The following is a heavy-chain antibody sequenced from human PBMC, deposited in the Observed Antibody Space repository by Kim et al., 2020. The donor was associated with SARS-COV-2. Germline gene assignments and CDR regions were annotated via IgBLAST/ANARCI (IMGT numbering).Heavy chain of an antibody. D-gene: IGHD4-17*01. Sequence: ASVKVSCKASGYTFTSYAMNWVRQAPGQGLEWMGWINTNTGNPTYAQGFTGRFVFSLDTSVSTAYLQISSLKAEDTAVYYCALTTVTTLVDAFDIWGQGTMVTVSS. CDR1: GYTFTSYA. V-gene: IGHV7-4-1*02. CDR2: INTNTGNP. CDR3: ALTTVTTLVDAFDI. J-gene: IGHJ3*02.